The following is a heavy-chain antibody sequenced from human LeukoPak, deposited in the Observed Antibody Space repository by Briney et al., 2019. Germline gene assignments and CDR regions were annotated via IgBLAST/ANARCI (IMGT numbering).Heavy chain of an antibody. CDR1: GFTFSSYV. CDR3: ANGYYDFWSGYPIPLNWFDP. CDR2: ISGSGGST. V-gene: IGHV3-23*01. D-gene: IGHD3-3*01. J-gene: IGHJ5*02. Sequence: QPGGCLRLSCAGSGFTFSSYVMSWVRQAPGKGLEWVSAISGSGGSTYYADSVKGRFTISRDNSKNTLYLQMNSLRAEDTAVYYCANGYYDFWSGYPIPLNWFDPWGQGTLVTVSS.